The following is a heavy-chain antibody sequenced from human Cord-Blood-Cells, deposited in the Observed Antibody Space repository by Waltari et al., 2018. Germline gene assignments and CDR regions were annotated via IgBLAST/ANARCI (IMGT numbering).Heavy chain of an antibody. D-gene: IGHD3-22*01. CDR1: GFTFSSYA. CDR3: AKSITMIVVVQYFDY. CDR2: ISGSGGST. Sequence: EVQLLESGGGLVQPGGSLRLSCAASGFTFSSYALSWVRQAPGKGLEWVSAISGSGGSTYYADSVKGRFTISRDNSKNTLYLQMNSLRAEDTAVYYCAKSITMIVVVQYFDYWGQGTLVTVSS. V-gene: IGHV3-23*01. J-gene: IGHJ4*02.